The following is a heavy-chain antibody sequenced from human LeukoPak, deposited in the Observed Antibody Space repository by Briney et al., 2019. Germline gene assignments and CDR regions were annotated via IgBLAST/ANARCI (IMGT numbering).Heavy chain of an antibody. CDR1: GFTVSPYG. CDR2: IRFDGSNE. J-gene: IGHJ4*02. V-gene: IGHV3-30*02. CDR3: AGDFDY. Sequence: PGGSLRLSCAAPGFTVSPYGMHWVRQAPGKGLEWVTFIRFDGSNEYYTDSVKGRFTISRDNSKNTLYLQMNSLRAEDTAVYYCAGDFDYWGQGTLVTVSS.